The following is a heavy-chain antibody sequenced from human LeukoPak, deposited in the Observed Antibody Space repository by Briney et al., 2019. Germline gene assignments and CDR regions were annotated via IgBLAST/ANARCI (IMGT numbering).Heavy chain of an antibody. V-gene: IGHV4-59*12. CDR1: GDPISGYY. CDR2: IYYKGST. CDR3: ARVWYSGGWYLFDP. D-gene: IGHD6-19*01. J-gene: IGHJ5*02. Sequence: SVTLSLTCTVSGDPISGYYWSWIRQPPGKGLEWIRDIYYKGSTSYNPSLKSRVTISVDTSKNQFTVKLSSVTAADTAVYFCARVWYSGGWYLFDPWGQGTLVTVSS.